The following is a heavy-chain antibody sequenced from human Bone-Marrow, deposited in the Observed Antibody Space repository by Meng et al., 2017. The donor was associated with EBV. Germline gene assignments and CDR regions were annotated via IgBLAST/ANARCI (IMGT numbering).Heavy chain of an antibody. Sequence: VEKAWSGVEVVCGTSGGPINSDGDSWWRQAPGQGLEWMGGLLPMSGAPHYAQKFQGRVTITADESTSTHYMDLSNLRSDDTAMYYCASESGRGFTPDYWGQGTLVTVSS. V-gene: IGHV1-69*01. J-gene: IGHJ4*02. CDR3: ASESGRGFTPDY. CDR2: LLPMSGAP. CDR1: GGPINSDG. D-gene: IGHD3-10*01.